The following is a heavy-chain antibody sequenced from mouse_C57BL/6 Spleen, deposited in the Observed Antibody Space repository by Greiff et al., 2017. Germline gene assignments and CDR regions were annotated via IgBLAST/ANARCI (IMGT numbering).Heavy chain of an antibody. CDR1: GYTFTSYW. CDR3: ARRTAYAMDY. V-gene: IGHV1-50*01. D-gene: IGHD1-2*01. Sequence: QVQLQQPGAELVKPGASVELSCKASGYTFTSYWMQWVKQRPGQGLEWIGEIDPSDSYTNYNQKFKGKATLTVDTSSSTAYMQLSSLTSEDSAVYYCARRTAYAMDYWGQGTSVTVSS. J-gene: IGHJ4*01. CDR2: IDPSDSYT.